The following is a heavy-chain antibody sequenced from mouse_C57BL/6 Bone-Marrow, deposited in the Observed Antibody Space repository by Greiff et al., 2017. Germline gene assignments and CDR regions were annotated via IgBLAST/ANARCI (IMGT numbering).Heavy chain of an antibody. Sequence: EVQVVESGGGLVKPGGSLKLSCAASGFTFSDYGMHWVRQAPEKGLEWVAYISSGSSTIYYADTVKGRFTISRDNAKNTLFLQMTSLRSEATAMYYCAFYYDYDGTVWGTGTTVTVSS. V-gene: IGHV5-17*01. D-gene: IGHD2-4*01. J-gene: IGHJ1*03. CDR2: ISSGSSTI. CDR3: AFYYDYDGTV. CDR1: GFTFSDYG.